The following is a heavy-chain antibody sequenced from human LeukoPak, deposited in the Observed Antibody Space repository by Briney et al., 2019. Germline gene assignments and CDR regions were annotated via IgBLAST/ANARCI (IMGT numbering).Heavy chain of an antibody. CDR3: AKAASSSWPSYYYGMDV. J-gene: IGHJ6*02. Sequence: GGSLRLSCAASGFIFSSYSMSWVRQVPGKGLEWVSVITGSGGNTYYADSVKGRFTISKDNSKNTVYLQMSSLRVDDTAVYYCAKAASSSWPSYYYGMDVWGQGTTVTVSS. D-gene: IGHD6-13*01. CDR1: GFIFSSYS. V-gene: IGHV3-23*01. CDR2: ITGSGGNT.